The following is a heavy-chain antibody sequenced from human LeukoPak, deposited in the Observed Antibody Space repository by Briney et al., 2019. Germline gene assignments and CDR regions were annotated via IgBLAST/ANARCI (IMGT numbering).Heavy chain of an antibody. V-gene: IGHV4-4*07. D-gene: IGHD4-17*01. J-gene: IGHJ2*01. CDR2: IYTSGST. Sequence: PSETLSLTCTASGGSISSYYWSWIRQPAGKGLEWIGRIYTSGSTNYNPSLKSRVTMSVDTSKNQFSLKLSSVTAADTAVYYCARLGPSTVTALDYWYFDLWGRGTLVTVSS. CDR1: GGSISSYY. CDR3: ARLGPSTVTALDYWYFDL.